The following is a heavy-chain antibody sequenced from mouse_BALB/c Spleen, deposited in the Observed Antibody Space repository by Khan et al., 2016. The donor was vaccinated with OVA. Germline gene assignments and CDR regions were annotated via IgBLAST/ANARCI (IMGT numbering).Heavy chain of an antibody. D-gene: IGHD2-10*01. V-gene: IGHV2-6-7*01. J-gene: IGHJ4*01. Sequence: QVQLKQSGPGLVAPSQSLSITCTVSGFSLTGYGVNWVRQPPGKGLEWLGMIWGDGSTDYNSALKSRLSISKDNSKSQVFLKMNRLQTDDTARDYCARAYYGNYREAMDYWGQGTSVTVSS. CDR3: ARAYYGNYREAMDY. CDR1: GFSLTGYG. CDR2: IWGDGST.